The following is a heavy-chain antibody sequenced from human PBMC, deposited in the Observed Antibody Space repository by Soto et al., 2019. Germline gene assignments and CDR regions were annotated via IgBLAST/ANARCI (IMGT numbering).Heavy chain of an antibody. D-gene: IGHD3-16*01. CDR3: AREDSHGYDLDY. CDR1: GFTVSSNY. J-gene: IGHJ4*02. V-gene: IGHV3-66*01. CDR2: IYSGGST. Sequence: GGSLRLSCAASGFTVSSNYMSRVRQAPGKGLEWVSVIYSGGSTYYADSVKGRFTISRDNSKNTLYLQMNSLRAEDTAVYYCAREDSHGYDLDYWGQGTLVTVSS.